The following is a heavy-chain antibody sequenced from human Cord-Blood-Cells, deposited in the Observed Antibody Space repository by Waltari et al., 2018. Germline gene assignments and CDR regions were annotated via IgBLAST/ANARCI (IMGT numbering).Heavy chain of an antibody. D-gene: IGHD2-21*01. CDR3: ARDCGGDCYLDY. J-gene: IGHJ4*02. Sequence: EVQLVESGGGLIQPGGSLRLSCAASGFTVSSTYMSWSRQAPGKGLGWVSVIYSGGSTYYADSVKGRFTISRDNSKKTLYLQMNSVRAEDTAVYYCARDCGGDCYLDYWGQGTLVTVSS. CDR1: GFTVSSTY. CDR2: IYSGGST. V-gene: IGHV3-53*01.